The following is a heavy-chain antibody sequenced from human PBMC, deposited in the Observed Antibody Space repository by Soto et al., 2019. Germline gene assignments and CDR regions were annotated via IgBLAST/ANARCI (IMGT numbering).Heavy chain of an antibody. V-gene: IGHV4-30-2*01. Sequence: ASETLSLTCAVSGGSISSGGYSWSWIRQPPGKGLEWIGYIYHSGSTYYNPSLKSRVTISVDRSKNQFSLKLSSVTAADTAVYYCARDGSWLDYWGQGTLVTISS. J-gene: IGHJ4*02. CDR2: IYHSGST. CDR1: GGSISSGGYS. D-gene: IGHD6-13*01. CDR3: ARDGSWLDY.